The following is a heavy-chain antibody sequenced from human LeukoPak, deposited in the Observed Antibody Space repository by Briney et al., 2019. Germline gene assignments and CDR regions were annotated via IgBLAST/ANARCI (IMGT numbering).Heavy chain of an antibody. CDR2: VHLDGRT. CDR3: AREGGFYRPLDY. CDR1: GGSVSSTNW. Sequence: PAETLSLTCGVSGGSVSSTNWWTWIRQPPGKGLEWIGEVHLDGRTNFNPSLKSRLTMSVDLSENHVSLKLTSVTAADTAVYYCAREGGFYRPLDYSGQGTLATLSS. V-gene: IGHV4-4*02. D-gene: IGHD6-25*01. J-gene: IGHJ4*02.